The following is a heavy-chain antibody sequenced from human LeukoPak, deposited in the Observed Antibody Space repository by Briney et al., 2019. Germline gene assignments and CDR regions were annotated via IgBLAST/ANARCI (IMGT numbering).Heavy chain of an antibody. CDR3: ARGKEENLLWFGELSRWGNRGGDWFDP. CDR1: GYTFTSYA. Sequence: ASVKVSCKASGYTFTSYAMHWVRQAPGQRLEWMGWINAGNGNTKYSQKFQDRVTITWDTSASTAYMELSSLRSEDTAVYYCARGKEENLLWFGELSRWGNRGGDWFDPWGQGTLVTVSS. V-gene: IGHV1-3*01. J-gene: IGHJ5*02. CDR2: INAGNGNT. D-gene: IGHD3-10*01.